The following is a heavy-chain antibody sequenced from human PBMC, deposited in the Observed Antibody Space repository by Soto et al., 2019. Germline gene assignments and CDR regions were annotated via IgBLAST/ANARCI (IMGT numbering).Heavy chain of an antibody. CDR1: GGFVSSYY. J-gene: IGHJ4*02. V-gene: IGHV4-59*02. CDR3: ASERYEGRIHD. CDR2: IYYSGST. D-gene: IGHD2-2*01. Sequence: QVHLQESGPGLVKPSETLSLTCTVSGGFVSSYYWSWILQPPGVVLEWLAYIYYSGSTTYNPSLKSRLTMSVGTSRNQCSLNLRSVTAAHTAVYYCASERYEGRIHDWCRGTLVTVSA.